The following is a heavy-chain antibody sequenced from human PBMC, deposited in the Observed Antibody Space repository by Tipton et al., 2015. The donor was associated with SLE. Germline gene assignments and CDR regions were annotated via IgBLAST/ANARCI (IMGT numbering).Heavy chain of an antibody. CDR3: VRLSFGYTTGWYMDH. V-gene: IGHV4-39*01. CDR2: IFYSGNT. D-gene: IGHD6-19*01. J-gene: IGHJ4*02. CDR1: GGSISSRSYS. Sequence: TLSLTCTVSGGSISSRSYSWGWIRHPPGKGLEWIGTIFYSGNTDYNPSLKGRVTISVDTSKNQFSLKLSSVTATDTAIYYCVRLSFGYTTGWYMDHWGQGTLASVSS.